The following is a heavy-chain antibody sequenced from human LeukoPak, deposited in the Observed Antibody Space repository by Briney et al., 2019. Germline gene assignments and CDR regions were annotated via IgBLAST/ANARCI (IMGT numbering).Heavy chain of an antibody. CDR2: IPPASNYI. V-gene: IGHV3-21*01. Sequence: GGSLRLSCAASGFTFEDYTMNWVRQAPGKGLEWVSIIPPASNYIRYADSVKGRFTVSRDNARNSLYLQMNSLRAEDTAVYYCAREIFGSGSYPDYWGQGTLVTVSS. J-gene: IGHJ4*02. CDR3: AREIFGSGSYPDY. CDR1: GFTFEDYT. D-gene: IGHD3-10*01.